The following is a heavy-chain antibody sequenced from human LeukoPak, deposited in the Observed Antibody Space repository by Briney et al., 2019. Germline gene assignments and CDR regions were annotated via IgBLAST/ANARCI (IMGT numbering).Heavy chain of an antibody. Sequence: GASVKVSCKASGYTFTGYYMHWVRQAPGQGLEWMGRINPNSGGTNYAQKFQGRVTMTRDTSISTAYMELSRPRSDDTAVYYCARDRGLWFGELQPDYGMDVWGQGTTVTVSS. D-gene: IGHD3-10*01. CDR3: ARDRGLWFGELQPDYGMDV. V-gene: IGHV1-2*06. CDR1: GYTFTGYY. CDR2: INPNSGGT. J-gene: IGHJ6*02.